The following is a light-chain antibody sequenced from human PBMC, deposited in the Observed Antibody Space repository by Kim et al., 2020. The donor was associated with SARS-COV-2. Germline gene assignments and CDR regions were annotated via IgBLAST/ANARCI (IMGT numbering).Light chain of an antibody. CDR3: QVWDSSSDRVV. V-gene: IGLV3-21*04. CDR1: NIGSKS. Sequence: SYELTQPPSVSVAPGKTARITCGGNNIGSKSVHRYQQKPGQAPVLVIFYDSDRPSGIPERFSGSNSGNTATLTISRVEAGDEADYYCQVWDSSSDRVVFGGGTQLTVL. J-gene: IGLJ2*01. CDR2: YDS.